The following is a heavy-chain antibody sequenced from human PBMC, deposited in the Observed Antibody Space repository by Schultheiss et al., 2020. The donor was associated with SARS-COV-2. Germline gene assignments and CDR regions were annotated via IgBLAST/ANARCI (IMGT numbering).Heavy chain of an antibody. J-gene: IGHJ4*02. D-gene: IGHD3-22*01. Sequence: ASVKVSCKASGYTFTSYGISWVRQAPGQGLEWMGIINPSGGSTSYAQKFQGRVTMTRDTSTSTVYMELSSLRSEDTAVYYCARGQDRAKIGNWGQGTMVTVSS. CDR2: INPSGGST. CDR3: ARGQDRAKIGN. CDR1: GYTFTSYG. V-gene: IGHV1-46*01.